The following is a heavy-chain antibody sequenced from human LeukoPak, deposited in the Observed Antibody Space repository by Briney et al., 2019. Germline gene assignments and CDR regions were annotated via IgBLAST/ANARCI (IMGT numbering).Heavy chain of an antibody. Sequence: GGSLRLSCAASGFSFSIYSLNWVRQAPGKGLEWVSYISHTGSTMSYADSVKGRFTISRDNAKNSLYLQMNSLRAEDTAVYYCAKGGIALYYFDYWGQGTLVTVSS. CDR3: AKGGIALYYFDY. CDR1: GFSFSIYS. D-gene: IGHD6-13*01. CDR2: ISHTGSTM. V-gene: IGHV3-48*04. J-gene: IGHJ4*02.